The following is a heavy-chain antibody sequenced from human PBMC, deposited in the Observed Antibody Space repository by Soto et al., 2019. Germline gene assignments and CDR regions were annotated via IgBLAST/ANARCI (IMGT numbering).Heavy chain of an antibody. Sequence: GGSLRLSCAASGFTFSSYAMSWVRQAPGKGLEWVSAISGSGGSTYYADSVKGRFTISRDNSKNTLYLQMNSLRAEDTAVYYCAKDQEDVVVTAIAEYFQHWGQGTLVTVSS. CDR2: ISGSGGST. V-gene: IGHV3-23*01. D-gene: IGHD2-21*02. CDR3: AKDQEDVVVTAIAEYFQH. J-gene: IGHJ1*01. CDR1: GFTFSSYA.